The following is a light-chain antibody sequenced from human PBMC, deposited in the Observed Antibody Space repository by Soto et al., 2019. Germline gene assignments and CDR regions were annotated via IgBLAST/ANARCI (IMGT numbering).Light chain of an antibody. CDR3: QSYDSSLSGSV. CDR1: SSNIGAGYD. Sequence: QSVLTQPPSVSGAPGQRVTISCTGSSSNIGAGYDVHWYQQLPGTAPKLLIYRNSHRPSGVPDRVSGSKSGTSASLAITGLQAEDEADYYCQSYDSSLSGSVFGGGTKVTVL. CDR2: RNS. J-gene: IGLJ3*02. V-gene: IGLV1-40*01.